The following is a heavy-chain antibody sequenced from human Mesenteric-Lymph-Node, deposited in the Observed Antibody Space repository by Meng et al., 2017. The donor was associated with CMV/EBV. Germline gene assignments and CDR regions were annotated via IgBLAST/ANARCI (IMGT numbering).Heavy chain of an antibody. CDR2: ISYDGVTT. CDR3: ERVVRDCSGGSCYSYFDY. V-gene: IGHV3-64*02. Sequence: GESLEISCAASGFIFSTYAMHLVRQAPGGGLEYVSAISYDGVTTHYTDSVKGRFTISRDNSKNTLYLHISSLRAEDMAVYYCERVVRDCSGGSCYSYFDYWGQGTLVTVSS. D-gene: IGHD2-15*01. CDR1: GFIFSTYA. J-gene: IGHJ4*02.